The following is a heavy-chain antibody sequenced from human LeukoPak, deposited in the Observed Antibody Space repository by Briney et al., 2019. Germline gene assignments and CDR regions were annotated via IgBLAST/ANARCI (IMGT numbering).Heavy chain of an antibody. Sequence: GGSLRLSCAASGFTFRNYGMHWVRQAPGKGLEWVSAISGSGGSTYYADSVKGRFTISRDNSKNTLYLQMNSLRAEDTAVYYCAKGLEQWLVRWFDPWGQGTLVTVSS. CDR1: GFTFRNYG. CDR3: AKGLEQWLVRWFDP. V-gene: IGHV3-23*01. D-gene: IGHD6-19*01. J-gene: IGHJ5*02. CDR2: ISGSGGST.